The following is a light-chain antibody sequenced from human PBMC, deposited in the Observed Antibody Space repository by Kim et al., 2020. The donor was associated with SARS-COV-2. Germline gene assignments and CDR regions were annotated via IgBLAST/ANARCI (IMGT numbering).Light chain of an antibody. V-gene: IGKV4-1*01. CDR2: WAS. CDR1: QTVLYNSNNKSY. CDR3: QQYYSTPPS. J-gene: IGKJ2*03. Sequence: RATPNYKSSQTVLYNSNNKSYLAWYQKKPGQAPKLLIYWASIRESGVSDRFSGSGSETDFTLTISSLQAEDVAVYYCQQYYSTPPSFGQGTKLEI.